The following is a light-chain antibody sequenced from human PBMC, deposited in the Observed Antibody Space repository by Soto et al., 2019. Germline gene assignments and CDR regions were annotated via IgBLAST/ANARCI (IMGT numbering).Light chain of an antibody. J-gene: IGKJ1*01. CDR2: SSP. Sequence: DIQMTQSPSSLSASVGDSVTISCRSSQNIDTSLTWYQQKAGEAPKLLIRSSPTLQDGVPSRFTGSGSGKEFALTIGSLQPEDFASYYCQQSHSAHTFGQGTKV. CDR1: QNIDTS. V-gene: IGKV1-39*01. CDR3: QQSHSAHT.